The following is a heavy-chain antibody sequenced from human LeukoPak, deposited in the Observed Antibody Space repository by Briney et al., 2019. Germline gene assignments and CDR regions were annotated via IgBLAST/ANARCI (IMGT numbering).Heavy chain of an antibody. V-gene: IGHV1-2*02. Sequence: ASVKVSCKASGYIFTDYYMHWVRQAPGQGLEWMGWINPNSGGTNYAQKFQGRVTMTRDTSISTAYMELSRLRSDDTAVYYCARDGYYDILTGYRNWFDPWGQGTLVTVSS. CDR2: INPNSGGT. CDR1: GYIFTDYY. D-gene: IGHD3-9*01. CDR3: ARDGYYDILTGYRNWFDP. J-gene: IGHJ5*02.